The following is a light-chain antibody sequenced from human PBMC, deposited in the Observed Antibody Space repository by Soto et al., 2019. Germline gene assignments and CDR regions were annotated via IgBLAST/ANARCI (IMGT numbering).Light chain of an antibody. CDR3: QQYGSSSYT. CDR2: GAS. J-gene: IGKJ2*01. Sequence: EIVLTQSPGTLSLFPGERATLSCRASQSVSSSYLAWYKQKPGQAPRLLIYGASSRATGIPDRFSGSGSWTDFTFTISRLEPEDFAVYYCQQYGSSSYTCGQGTKLEIK. CDR1: QSVSSSY. V-gene: IGKV3-20*01.